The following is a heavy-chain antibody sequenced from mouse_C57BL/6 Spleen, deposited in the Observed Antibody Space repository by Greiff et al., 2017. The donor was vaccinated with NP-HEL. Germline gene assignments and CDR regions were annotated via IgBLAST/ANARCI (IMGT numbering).Heavy chain of an antibody. Sequence: EVMLVESGGGLVKPGGSLKLSCAASGFTFSSYAMSWVRQTPEKRLEWVATISDGGSYTYYPDNVKGRFTISRDNAKNNLYLQMSHLKSEDTAMYYCARDLGHYFDVWGTGTTVTVSS. CDR2: ISDGGSYT. CDR3: ARDLGHYFDV. D-gene: IGHD4-1*01. V-gene: IGHV5-4*01. CDR1: GFTFSSYA. J-gene: IGHJ1*03.